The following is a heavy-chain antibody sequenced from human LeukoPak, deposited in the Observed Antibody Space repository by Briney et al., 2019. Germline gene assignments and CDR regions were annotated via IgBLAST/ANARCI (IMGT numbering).Heavy chain of an antibody. CDR2: VNPHSGGT. CDR3: ARAARYCSGGSCSSSFDY. D-gene: IGHD2-15*01. Sequence: ASVKVSCKTSGYTFTDYYIHWVRQAPGQGLEFMGWVNPHSGGTSYAAKFRGRVTLTRDTSTTTSYMDLSSLTSDDTAVYYRARAARYCSGGSCSSSFDYWGQGTLVTVSS. CDR1: GYTFTDYY. J-gene: IGHJ4*02. V-gene: IGHV1-2*02.